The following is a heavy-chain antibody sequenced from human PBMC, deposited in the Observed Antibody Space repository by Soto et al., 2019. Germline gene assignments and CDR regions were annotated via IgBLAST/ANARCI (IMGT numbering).Heavy chain of an antibody. CDR1: GGSFSGYY. Sequence: QVQLQQWGAGLLKPSETLSLTCAVYGGSFSGYYWNWIRQPPGKGLEWIGEINHSGSTNYNPSLVSRVTISVDTSKNQFSLKLSSVTAADTAVYYCARGWGRIFDYWGQGTLVTVSS. CDR3: ARGWGRIFDY. D-gene: IGHD7-27*01. V-gene: IGHV4-34*01. J-gene: IGHJ4*02. CDR2: INHSGST.